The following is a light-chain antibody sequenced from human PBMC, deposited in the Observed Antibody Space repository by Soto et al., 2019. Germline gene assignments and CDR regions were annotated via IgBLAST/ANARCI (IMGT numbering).Light chain of an antibody. CDR3: HHYNNPFT. V-gene: IGKV3-15*01. J-gene: IGKJ1*01. Sequence: EIVMTQSPATLSVSPGERATLSCRASQSVSNNLAWYQKKPGQAPRLLIYGASTRATGIPARFSGGGSGTVFTLTISILPSEFSAVYYCHHYNNPFTFGQGTRVEIK. CDR2: GAS. CDR1: QSVSNN.